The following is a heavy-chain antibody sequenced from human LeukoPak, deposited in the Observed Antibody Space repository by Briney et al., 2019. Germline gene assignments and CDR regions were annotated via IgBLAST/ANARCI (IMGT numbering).Heavy chain of an antibody. CDR2: ITPNADRT. J-gene: IGHJ1*01. V-gene: IGHV3-23*01. CDR1: GFTFGSYG. Sequence: GGPLRLSCAASGFTFGSYGMSWVRQAPGKGLEWVSFITPNADRTSYADSVEGRFTISRDNPRNTLYMQMNSLRDEDTALYYCAIMHGYYDGSGYWVQWGQGTLVTVSS. D-gene: IGHD3-22*01. CDR3: AIMHGYYDGSGYWVQ.